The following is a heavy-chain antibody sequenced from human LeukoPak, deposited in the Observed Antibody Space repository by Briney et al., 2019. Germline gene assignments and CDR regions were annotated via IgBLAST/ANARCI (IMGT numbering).Heavy chain of an antibody. D-gene: IGHD3-10*01. CDR2: FDPEDGET. J-gene: IGHJ4*02. CDR3: ATLPTMVRGVISDY. CDR1: GYTLTELS. V-gene: IGHV1-24*01. Sequence: ASVKVSCKVSGYTLTELSMHWVRQAPGKGLERMGGFDPEDGETIYAQKFQGRVTMTEDTSTDTAYMELSSLRSEDTAVYYCATLPTMVRGVISDYWGQGTLVTVSS.